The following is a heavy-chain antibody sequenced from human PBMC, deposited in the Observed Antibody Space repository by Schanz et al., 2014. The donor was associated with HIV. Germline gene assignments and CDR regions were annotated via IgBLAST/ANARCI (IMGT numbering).Heavy chain of an antibody. D-gene: IGHD3-22*01. J-gene: IGHJ6*02. CDR3: AKDRNQYDSRYIGKGNYYYYYGMDV. CDR2: ISYDGTKK. Sequence: VQLVESGGGLVQPGGSLRLSCAASGFTFSSHWMHWVRQVPGKGLEWVAVISYDGTKKHYADSVKGRFTISRDNSKNTVYLQAKSLRPEDTAVYYCAKDRNQYDSRYIGKGNYYYYYGMDVWGQGTTVTVSS. CDR1: GFTFSSHW. V-gene: IGHV3-30*18.